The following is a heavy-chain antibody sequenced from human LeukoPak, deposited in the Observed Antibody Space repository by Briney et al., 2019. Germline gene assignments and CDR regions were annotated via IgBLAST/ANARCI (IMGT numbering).Heavy chain of an antibody. V-gene: IGHV3-53*01. CDR3: ARGPNGDSYGVLDY. Sequence: GGSLRLSCVASGFTVSSNDMSWARQAPGKGLEWVSFIYRSGDTVYADYVKGRFTISRDNSKNTLYLQMNSLRAEDTAVYYCARGPNGDSYGVLDYWGQGTLVTVSS. CDR2: IYRSGDT. D-gene: IGHD4-17*01. J-gene: IGHJ4*02. CDR1: GFTVSSND.